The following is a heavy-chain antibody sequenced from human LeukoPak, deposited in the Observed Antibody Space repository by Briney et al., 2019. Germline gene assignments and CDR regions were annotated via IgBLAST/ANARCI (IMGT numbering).Heavy chain of an antibody. J-gene: IGHJ4*02. V-gene: IGHV3-33*01. CDR3: ARAQNGVYFDY. Sequence: GGSLRLSCAASGFTFSSYGMHWVRQAPGKGLEWVAVIWYDGSNKYYADSVKGRFTISRDNSKTTLYLQMNSLRAEDTAVYYCARAQNGVYFDYWGQGTLVTVSS. CDR2: IWYDGSNK. D-gene: IGHD2-8*01. CDR1: GFTFSSYG.